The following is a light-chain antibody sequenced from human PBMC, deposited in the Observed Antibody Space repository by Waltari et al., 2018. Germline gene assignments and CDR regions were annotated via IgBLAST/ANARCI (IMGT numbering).Light chain of an antibody. CDR1: QDVSTW. CDR2: GST. V-gene: IGKV1-12*01. J-gene: IGKJ4*01. CDR3: QQTDSFPLT. Sequence: DIQMTQSPSSVSASVGDRVTISCRASQDVSTWVAWYQQKPGKPPKLLIHGSTTLQSGVPSRFSGSGSGTDFTLTINGLQPDDFASYICQQTDSFPLTFGAGTKVDIK.